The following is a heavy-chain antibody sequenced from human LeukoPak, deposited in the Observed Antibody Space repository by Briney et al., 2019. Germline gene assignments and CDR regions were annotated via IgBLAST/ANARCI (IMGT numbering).Heavy chain of an antibody. Sequence: GGSLRLSCAASGFTFSSYAMSWVRQAPGKGLEWVSAISGSGGSTYYADSVKGRFTISRDNSKNTLYLQMNSLRAEDTAVYYCAKGSGDFWSGYYAYGGQGTLVTVSS. CDR1: GFTFSSYA. V-gene: IGHV3-23*01. CDR2: ISGSGGST. J-gene: IGHJ4*02. D-gene: IGHD3-3*01. CDR3: AKGSGDFWSGYYAY.